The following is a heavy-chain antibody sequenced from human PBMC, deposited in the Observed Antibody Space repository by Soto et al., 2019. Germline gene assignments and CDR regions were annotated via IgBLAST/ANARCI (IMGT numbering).Heavy chain of an antibody. CDR2: ITGSGGST. J-gene: IGHJ4*02. CDR3: AKTGSFYYFDH. V-gene: IGHV3-23*01. Sequence: VGSLRLSCAASGFTFGSYAMTWVRQAPGEGLEWVSTITGSGGSTYYADSVKGRFTISRDTSKNTLYLQVNSLRAEDTAVYYCAKTGSFYYFDHWGQGTLVTVSS. CDR1: GFTFGSYA. D-gene: IGHD1-26*01.